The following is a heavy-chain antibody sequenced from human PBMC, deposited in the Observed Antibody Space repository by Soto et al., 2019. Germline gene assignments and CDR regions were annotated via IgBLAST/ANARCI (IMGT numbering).Heavy chain of an antibody. CDR2: IYPGDSDT. J-gene: IGHJ4*02. CDR3: ARLGGEGKLSFDYVWGSPSGFDY. D-gene: IGHD3-16*01. V-gene: IGHV5-51*01. CDR1: GYSFTSYW. Sequence: RGESLKISCKGSGYSFTSYWIGWVRQMPGKGLEWMGIIYPGDSDTRYSPSFQGQVTIAADKSISTAYLQWSSLKASDTAMYYCARLGGEGKLSFDYVWGSPSGFDYWGQGTLVTVSS.